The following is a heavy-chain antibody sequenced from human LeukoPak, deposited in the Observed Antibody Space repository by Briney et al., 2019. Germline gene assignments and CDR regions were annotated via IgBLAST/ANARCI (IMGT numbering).Heavy chain of an antibody. D-gene: IGHD3-16*01. Sequence: PSGTLSLTCGVSGGSITNTNYWTWVRPPPGKGLEWIGEVNLQGSTNYNPSLMGRVAIAVDTSENHISLQLTSVTAADTAVYYCARDYLGLEILFDLWGRGTLVTVSS. CDR2: VNLQGST. CDR3: ARDYLGLEILFDL. J-gene: IGHJ2*01. V-gene: IGHV4-4*02. CDR1: GGSITNTNY.